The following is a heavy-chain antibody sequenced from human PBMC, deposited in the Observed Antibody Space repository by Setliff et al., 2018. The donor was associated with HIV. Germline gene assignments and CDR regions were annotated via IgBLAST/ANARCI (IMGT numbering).Heavy chain of an antibody. CDR1: GYTFTNYW. Sequence: RGESLKISCRGSGYTFTNYWIGWVRQMPGRGLEWMEIIYPGDSDTRYSPSFEGQVTMSADKSINTAYLQWNSLKASDTAMYYCARQPTDTSGYNNWFDSWGQGTQVTV. D-gene: IGHD3-3*01. V-gene: IGHV5-51*01. CDR2: IYPGDSDT. CDR3: ARQPTDTSGYNNWFDS. J-gene: IGHJ5*01.